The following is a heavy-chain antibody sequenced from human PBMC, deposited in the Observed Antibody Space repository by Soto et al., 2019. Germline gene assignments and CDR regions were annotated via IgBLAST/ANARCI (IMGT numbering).Heavy chain of an antibody. D-gene: IGHD3-22*01. CDR1: GGSISSSSYY. Sequence: SETLSLTCTVSGGSISSSSYYWGWIRQPPGKGLEWIGSIYYSGSTYYNPSLKSRVTISVDTSKNQFSLKLSSVTAADTAVYYCASCPYYYDSSGYSGVFDYWGQGTLVTVSS. CDR2: IYYSGST. V-gene: IGHV4-39*01. J-gene: IGHJ4*02. CDR3: ASCPYYYDSSGYSGVFDY.